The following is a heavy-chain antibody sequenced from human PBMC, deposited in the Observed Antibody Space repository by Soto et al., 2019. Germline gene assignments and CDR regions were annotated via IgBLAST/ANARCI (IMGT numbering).Heavy chain of an antibody. CDR1: GGTFSSYA. CDR2: IIPIFGTA. CDR3: AGEPTDYGDYGRQGYYGMDV. V-gene: IGHV1-69*13. Sequence: SVKVSCKASGGTFSSYAISWVRQAPGQGLEWMGGIIPIFGTANYAQKFQGRVTITADESTSTAYMELSSLRSEDTAVYYCAGEPTDYGDYGRQGYYGMDVWGQGTTVTVSS. J-gene: IGHJ6*02. D-gene: IGHD4-17*01.